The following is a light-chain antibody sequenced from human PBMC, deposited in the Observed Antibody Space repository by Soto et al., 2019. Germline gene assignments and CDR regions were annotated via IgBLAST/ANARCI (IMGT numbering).Light chain of an antibody. CDR2: AVS. CDR3: TSYTPSSTYV. CDR1: SSDVGNYDY. Sequence: QSVLTQPASVSGSPGQSITISCTGTSSDVGNYDYVSWYQQYPGKAPKLMIYAVSRRPSGVSNRFSGSKSGNTASLTISGLKAADEADYYCTSYTPSSTYVFGTGTKVTVL. J-gene: IGLJ1*01. V-gene: IGLV2-14*03.